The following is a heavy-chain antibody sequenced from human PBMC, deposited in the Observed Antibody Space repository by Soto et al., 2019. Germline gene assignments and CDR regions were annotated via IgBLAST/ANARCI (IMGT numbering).Heavy chain of an antibody. CDR2: IYSGGST. CDR3: ARGLYSGWHYFDY. V-gene: IGHV3-66*01. Sequence: HPGGSLRLSCAASGFTFRSYAMHWVRQAPGKGLEWVSVIYSGGSTYYADSVKGRFTISRDNSKNTLYLQMNSLRAEDTAVYYCARGLYSGWHYFDYWGQGTLVTVSS. J-gene: IGHJ4*02. CDR1: GFTFRSYA. D-gene: IGHD5-12*01.